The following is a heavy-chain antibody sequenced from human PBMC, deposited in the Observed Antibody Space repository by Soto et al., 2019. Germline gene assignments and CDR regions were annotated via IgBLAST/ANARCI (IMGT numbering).Heavy chain of an antibody. D-gene: IGHD3-22*01. J-gene: IGHJ4*02. CDR3: AKCLRSSGYYHLYLLDY. CDR1: GFTFSSYG. V-gene: IGHV3-30*18. Sequence: GGSLRLSCAASGFTFSSYGMHWVRQAPGKGLEWVAVISYDGSNKYYADSVKGRFTISRDNSKNTLYLQMNSLRAEDTAVYYCAKCLRSSGYYHLYLLDYWGQGTLVTVSS. CDR2: ISYDGSNK.